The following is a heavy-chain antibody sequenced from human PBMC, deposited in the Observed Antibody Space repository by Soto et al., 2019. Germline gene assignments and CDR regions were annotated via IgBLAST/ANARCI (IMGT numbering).Heavy chain of an antibody. CDR2: IYWDDDK. CDR1: GFSLSTSGVG. Sequence: QITLKESGPTLVKPTQTLTLTCTFAGFSLSTSGVGVGWVRQPPGKALEWLALIYWDDDKRYSPSLKSGLTITKDTSKMQVVLTMTNMDPVDTATYYWGRGYYYYYGMDVWGQGTTLTVSS. D-gene: IGHD3-10*01. V-gene: IGHV2-5*02. J-gene: IGHJ6*02. CDR3: GRGYYYYYGMDV.